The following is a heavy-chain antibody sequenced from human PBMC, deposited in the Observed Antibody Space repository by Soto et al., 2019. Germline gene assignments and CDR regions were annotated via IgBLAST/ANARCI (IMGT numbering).Heavy chain of an antibody. J-gene: IGHJ3*02. D-gene: IGHD1-20*01. CDR2: IVVGSGNT. Sequence: ASVKVSCKASGFTFTSSAVQWVRQARGQRLEWIEWIVVGSGNTNYAQKFQERVTITRDMSTSTAYMELSSLRSEDTAVYYCARHYQLTGRGDLRFFDIWGQGTMVTVSS. CDR1: GFTFTSSA. CDR3: ARHYQLTGRGDLRFFDI. V-gene: IGHV1-58*01.